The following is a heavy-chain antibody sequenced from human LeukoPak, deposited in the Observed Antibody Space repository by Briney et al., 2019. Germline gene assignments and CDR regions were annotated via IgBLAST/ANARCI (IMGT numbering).Heavy chain of an antibody. Sequence: PGGSLRLSCAASGFNLSDYYMTWIRQAPGKGLEWVSYISRSDSTVYYADSVKGRFTISRDNAKNSLYLQMNSLRAEDTAVYYCARKLELGGFYMDVWGKGTTVTVSS. J-gene: IGHJ6*03. D-gene: IGHD1-7*01. V-gene: IGHV3-11*04. CDR1: GFNLSDYY. CDR2: ISRSDSTV. CDR3: ARKLELGGFYMDV.